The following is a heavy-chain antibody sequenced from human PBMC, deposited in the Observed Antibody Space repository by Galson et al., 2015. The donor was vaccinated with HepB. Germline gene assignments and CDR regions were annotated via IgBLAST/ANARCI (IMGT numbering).Heavy chain of an antibody. J-gene: IGHJ3*02. CDR2: IYYSGST. D-gene: IGHD3-16*02. Sequence: SETLSLTCTVSGGSISSYYWSWIRQPPGKGLEWIGYIYYSGSTYYNPSLKSRVTISVDTSKNQFSLKLSSVTAADTAVYYCARGSVMITFGGVIPGAFDIWGQGTTVTVSS. CDR1: GGSISSYY. V-gene: IGHV4-59*08. CDR3: ARGSVMITFGGVIPGAFDI.